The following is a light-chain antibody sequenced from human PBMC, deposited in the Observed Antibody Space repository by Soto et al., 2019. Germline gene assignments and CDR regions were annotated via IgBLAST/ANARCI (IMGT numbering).Light chain of an antibody. CDR1: QSVSNSF. Sequence: EIVLTQSPGTLSLSPGERATLSCRASQSVSNSFLAWYQQKPGQAPRLLIYAASSRATGIPDRFSGSGSGTDFTLTISRLEPEEFAVYYCQHYGSSPPITFGQGTRLEIK. CDR2: AAS. CDR3: QHYGSSPPIT. V-gene: IGKV3-20*01. J-gene: IGKJ5*01.